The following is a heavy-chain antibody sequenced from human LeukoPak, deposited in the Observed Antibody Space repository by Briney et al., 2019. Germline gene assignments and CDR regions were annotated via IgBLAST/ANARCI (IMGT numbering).Heavy chain of an antibody. V-gene: IGHV4-34*01. Sequence: SETLSLTCAVYGGSFSGYYWSWIRQPPGKGLEWIGEINHSGSTNYNPSLKSRVTISVDTSKNQFSLKLSSVTAADTAVYYCAREGTIYYFDYWGQGTLVTVSS. CDR2: INHSGST. CDR1: GGSFSGYY. J-gene: IGHJ4*02. D-gene: IGHD2/OR15-2a*01. CDR3: AREGTIYYFDY.